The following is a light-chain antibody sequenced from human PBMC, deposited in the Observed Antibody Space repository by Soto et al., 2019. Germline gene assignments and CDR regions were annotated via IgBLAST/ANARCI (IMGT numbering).Light chain of an antibody. Sequence: QSALTQPPSASGSPGQSVTISCTGTSSDVGGYNYVSWYQQHPGKVPKLMVYEVNKPPSGGPDRFSGSKSGNTASLTVSGLQAEDEADYYCTSYAGGTNVFGTGTKVTVL. CDR2: EVN. CDR1: SSDVGGYNY. V-gene: IGLV2-8*01. CDR3: TSYAGGTNV. J-gene: IGLJ1*01.